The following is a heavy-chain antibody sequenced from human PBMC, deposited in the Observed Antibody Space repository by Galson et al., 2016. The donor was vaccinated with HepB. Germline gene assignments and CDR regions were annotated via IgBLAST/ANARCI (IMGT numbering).Heavy chain of an antibody. Sequence: SVKVSCKASGDTFSTYAISWVRQTPGQGPEWMGGIIPIFGTTNYAQRFQGRVMITADEPTSTAYMELSSLRSEDPAVYYWARDTMVRGAKMDYWGQGTLVTVSS. V-gene: IGHV1-69*13. D-gene: IGHD3-10*01. J-gene: IGHJ4*02. CDR1: GDTFSTYA. CDR2: IIPIFGTT. CDR3: ARDTMVRGAKMDY.